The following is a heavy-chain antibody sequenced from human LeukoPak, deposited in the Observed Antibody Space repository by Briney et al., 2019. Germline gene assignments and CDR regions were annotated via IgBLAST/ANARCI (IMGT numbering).Heavy chain of an antibody. V-gene: IGHV7-4-1*02. CDR2: IHPSTGNP. CDR3: ARAFQSLGGLSLPDF. J-gene: IGHJ4*02. Sequence: ASVKVSCKASGYTFTNYAMNWVRQAPGQGLEWMGWIHPSTGNPTYAQGFTGRFVFSLDTSVSTTYLQIRGLKAGDTAVYYCARAFQSLGGLSLPDFWGQGTLVTVSS. D-gene: IGHD3-16*02. CDR1: GYTFTNYA.